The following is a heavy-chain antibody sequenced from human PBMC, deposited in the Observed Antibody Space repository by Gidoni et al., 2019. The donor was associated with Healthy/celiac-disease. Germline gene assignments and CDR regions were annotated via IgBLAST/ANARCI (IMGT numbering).Heavy chain of an antibody. CDR3: AKIWDSSGYYSSFDY. V-gene: IGHV3-23*01. D-gene: IGHD3-22*01. Sequence: VSDSSGSGGSTYYADSVKGRFTISRDNSKNTLYLQMNSLRAEDTAVYYCAKIWDSSGYYSSFDYWGQGTLVTVSS. J-gene: IGHJ4*02. CDR2: SSGSGGST.